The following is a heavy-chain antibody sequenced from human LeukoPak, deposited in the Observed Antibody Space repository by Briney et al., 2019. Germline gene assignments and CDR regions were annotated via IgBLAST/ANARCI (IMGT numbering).Heavy chain of an antibody. Sequence: SETLSLTCTVSGGSISSSSYYWGWIRQPPGKGLEWIGSIYYSGSTYYNPSLKSRVTISADTSKNQFSLKLSSVTAADTAVYYCARHNDFWSGYPPFGMDVWGQGTTVTVSS. CDR2: IYYSGST. CDR3: ARHNDFWSGYPPFGMDV. J-gene: IGHJ6*02. V-gene: IGHV4-39*01. CDR1: GGSISSSSYY. D-gene: IGHD3-3*01.